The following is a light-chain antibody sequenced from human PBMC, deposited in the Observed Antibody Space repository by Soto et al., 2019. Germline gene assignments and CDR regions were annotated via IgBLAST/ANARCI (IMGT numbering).Light chain of an antibody. CDR1: QDIRSS. J-gene: IGKJ1*01. V-gene: IGKV1-39*01. CDR3: QQTYSDPPWT. Sequence: DIQMIQSPSFLSASVGDRVTITCRASQDIRSSLNWYQQKPGKAPKFLIYVASSLQTGVPPRFSGSGSGTDFTLTISGLQAEDYATYFCQQTYSDPPWTFGQGTKVEV. CDR2: VAS.